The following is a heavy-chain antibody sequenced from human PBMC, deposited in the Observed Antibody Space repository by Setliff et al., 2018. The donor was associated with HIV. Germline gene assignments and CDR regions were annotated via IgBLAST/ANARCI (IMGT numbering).Heavy chain of an antibody. J-gene: IGHJ1*01. CDR1: GFSFFNYA. CDR3: TREPTRHTNSPRGRYFQY. CDR2: ISSDGSVK. V-gene: IGHV3-30*04. D-gene: IGHD2-2*01. Sequence: GGSLRLSCTTSGFSFFNYAVHWVRQAPGKGLEWVAVISSDGSVKYYADSVKGRFTISRDNDKNSLSLQMNSLTAGDTATYYCTREPTRHTNSPRGRYFQYWGQGTLVTISS.